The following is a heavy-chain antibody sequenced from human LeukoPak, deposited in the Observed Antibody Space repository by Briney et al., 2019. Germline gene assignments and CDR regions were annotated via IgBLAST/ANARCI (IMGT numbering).Heavy chain of an antibody. CDR3: AGSRDGYKPLGY. V-gene: IGHV4-30-2*01. Sequence: SSQTLSLTCAVPGGSISSGGYSWRWIRQPPGKGLEWIGYIYHSGSTYYNPSLKSRVTISVDRSKNQFSLKLSSVTAADTAVYYCAGSRDGYKPLGYWGQGTLVTVSS. D-gene: IGHD5-24*01. CDR2: IYHSGST. J-gene: IGHJ4*02. CDR1: GGSISSGGYS.